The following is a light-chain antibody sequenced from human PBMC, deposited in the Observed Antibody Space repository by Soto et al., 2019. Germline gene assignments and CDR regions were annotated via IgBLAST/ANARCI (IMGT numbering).Light chain of an antibody. V-gene: IGKV1-5*01. CDR3: QQYFSYPLT. CDR1: QSLGTS. CDR2: DVS. J-gene: IGKJ4*01. Sequence: DIQMTQSPSTLSVSVGDRVIITCRASQSLGTSLAWYQQKPGTAPVLLIYDVSRLESVFPSRFSGSGSGTEFTLTISSLQPDDFTTDYCQQYFSYPLTFGGGTRVEIK.